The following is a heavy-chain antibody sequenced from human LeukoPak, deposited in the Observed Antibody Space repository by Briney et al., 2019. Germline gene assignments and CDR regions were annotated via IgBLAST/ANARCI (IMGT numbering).Heavy chain of an antibody. Sequence: SETLSLTCGVSGGSITNTNYWTWVRQPPGKGLEWIGEVNLQGSTNYNPSLMGRVAIAVDTSENHISLQLTSVTAADTAVYYCAREGGPYRPLDYSGQGTLVTASP. J-gene: IGHJ4*02. CDR2: VNLQGST. CDR1: GGSITNTNY. CDR3: AREGGPYRPLDY. V-gene: IGHV4-4*02.